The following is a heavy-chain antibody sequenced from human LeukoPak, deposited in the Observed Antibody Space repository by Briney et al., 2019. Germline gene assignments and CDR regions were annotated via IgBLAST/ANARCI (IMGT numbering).Heavy chain of an antibody. J-gene: IGHJ3*02. D-gene: IGHD3-3*01. Sequence: ASVKVPCKASGGTFSSYAISWVRQAPGQGLEWMGGIIPIFGTANYAQKFQGRVTITADESTSTAYMELSSLRSEDTAVYYCAFFGVVISDAFDIWGQGTMVTVSS. CDR2: IIPIFGTA. CDR3: AFFGVVISDAFDI. V-gene: IGHV1-69*13. CDR1: GGTFSSYA.